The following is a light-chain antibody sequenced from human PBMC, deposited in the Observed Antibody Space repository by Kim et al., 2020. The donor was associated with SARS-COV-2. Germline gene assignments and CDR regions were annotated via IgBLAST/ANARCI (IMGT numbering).Light chain of an antibody. CDR2: DVN. CDR3: SSYTSSITVL. CDR1: NSDVGAYNY. J-gene: IGLJ3*02. Sequence: GQSITISCTGTNSDVGAYNYVSWYQHHPGRVHKLILYDVNKRPSGVSDRFSGSQSGNTASLTISGLQAEDEADYYCSSYTSSITVLFGGGTKVTVL. V-gene: IGLV2-14*03.